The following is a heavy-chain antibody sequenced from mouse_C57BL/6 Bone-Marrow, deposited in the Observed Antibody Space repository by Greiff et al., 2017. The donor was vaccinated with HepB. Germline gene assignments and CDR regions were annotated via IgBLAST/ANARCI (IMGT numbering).Heavy chain of an antibody. CDR1: GFSLTSYA. CDR2: IWTGGGT. D-gene: IGHD1-1*01. Sequence: VQLKESGPGLVAPSQSLSITCTVSGFSLTSYAISWVRQPPGKGLEWLGVIWTGGGTNYNSALKSRLSISKDNSKSQVFLKMNSLQTDDTARYYCARNSPYYYGSSSFAYWGQGTLVTVSA. J-gene: IGHJ3*01. CDR3: ARNSPYYYGSSSFAY. V-gene: IGHV2-9-1*01.